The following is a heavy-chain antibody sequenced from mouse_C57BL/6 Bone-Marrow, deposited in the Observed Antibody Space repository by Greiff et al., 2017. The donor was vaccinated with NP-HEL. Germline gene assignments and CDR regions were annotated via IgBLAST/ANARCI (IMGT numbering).Heavy chain of an antibody. V-gene: IGHV1-9*01. CDR1: GYTFTGYW. CDR2: ILPGRGST. D-gene: IGHD1-1*01. CDR3: ARIVAHWYFDV. J-gene: IGHJ1*03. Sequence: QVQLKESGAELMQPGASVKLSCTATGYTFTGYWIEWVQQRPGHGLEWIGAILPGRGSTTYNEKFKGKAPFTADPSSNTAYMQLSSLTTENSAFYYCARIVAHWYFDVWDTGKTVTVTS.